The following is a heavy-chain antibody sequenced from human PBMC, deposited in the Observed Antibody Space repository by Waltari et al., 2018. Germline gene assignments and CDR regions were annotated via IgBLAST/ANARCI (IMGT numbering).Heavy chain of an antibody. CDR2: IYYSGST. J-gene: IGHJ4*02. Sequence: QLQLQESGPGLVKPSETLSLTCPVSGGSISSSSYYWGWIRQPPGEGLEWIGSIYYSGSTYYNPSLKSRVTISVDTSKNQFSLKLSSVTAADTAVYYCAREGCSSWYLAYYFDYWGQGTLVTVSS. V-gene: IGHV4-39*07. CDR1: GGSISSSSYY. D-gene: IGHD6-13*01. CDR3: AREGCSSWYLAYYFDY.